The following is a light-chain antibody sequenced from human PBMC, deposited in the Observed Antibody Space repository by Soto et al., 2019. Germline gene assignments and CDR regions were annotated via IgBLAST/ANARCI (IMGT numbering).Light chain of an antibody. CDR1: SSDVGAFNY. Sequence: QSVLTQPASVSGSPGQSITISCIGTSSDVGAFNYVSWYQHHPGKAPKLIIYDVTDRPSGVSNRFSASKSGNTASLTISGLQAEDEFYNDWTSSEIYTLSVFG. J-gene: IGLJ1*01. CDR2: DVT. V-gene: IGLV2-14*03. CDR3: TSSEIYTLSV.